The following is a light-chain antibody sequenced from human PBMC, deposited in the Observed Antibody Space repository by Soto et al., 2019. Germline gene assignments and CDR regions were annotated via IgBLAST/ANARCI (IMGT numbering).Light chain of an antibody. CDR2: KVY. CDR3: MQGTHWPIT. CDR1: QSLLHSNGNTY. J-gene: IGKJ5*01. Sequence: DIVMTQSPLSLPVTPGGPGSLSCSSSQSLLHSNGNTYLNWFQQRPGQSPRRLIYKVYDRDSGVTDRFSGSGSGTDFALKISRVEAEDVGVYYCMQGTHWPITVGQGTRLEIK. V-gene: IGKV2-30*02.